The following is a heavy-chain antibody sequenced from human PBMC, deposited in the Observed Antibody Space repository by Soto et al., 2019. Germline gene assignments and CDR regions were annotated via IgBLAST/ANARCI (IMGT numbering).Heavy chain of an antibody. Sequence: EVRRLESGEGLVQPGGSLKLSCAASGFTFSSYAMSWVRQAPGKGLEWVSSIGGSGGNTYYADSVKGRFTISRDNSKNTLFRQMNRLRAEDTAEYYCARVVRYFATPYGMDVWGHGTTVTVSS. V-gene: IGHV3-23*01. D-gene: IGHD3-9*01. CDR2: IGGSGGNT. CDR1: GFTFSSYA. J-gene: IGHJ6*02. CDR3: ARVVRYFATPYGMDV.